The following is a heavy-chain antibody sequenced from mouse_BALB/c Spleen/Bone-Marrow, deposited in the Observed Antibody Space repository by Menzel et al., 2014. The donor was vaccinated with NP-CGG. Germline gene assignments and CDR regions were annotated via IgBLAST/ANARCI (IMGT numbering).Heavy chain of an antibody. D-gene: IGHD2-4*01. CDR1: GFSFNSYG. CDR2: ISGGGSYT. V-gene: IGHV5-9-2*01. Sequence: EVKLQESGGGLVKSGGSLNLSCVASGFSFNSYGMSWVRQTPEKRLEWVATISGGGSYTFYPDSVKGRFTISRDNAKNNLYLQLSSLRSEDTALYYCARHAYYDQTEVSFVYWGQGTLVTVSA. CDR3: ARHAYYDQTEVSFVY. J-gene: IGHJ3*01.